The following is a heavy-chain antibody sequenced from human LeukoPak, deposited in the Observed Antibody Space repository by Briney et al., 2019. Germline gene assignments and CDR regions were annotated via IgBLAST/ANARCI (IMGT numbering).Heavy chain of an antibody. J-gene: IGHJ4*02. V-gene: IGHV5-51*01. CDR1: GYSFTSYW. CDR3: ASPPTRECSSISCSLSY. Sequence: GESLKISCKGSGYSFTSYWIAWVRQMPGKGLEWMGFIYNGDSDTRYSPSFQGQVTISVDKTVSAAYLQWCSLKASDTAMYYCASPPTRECSSISCSLSYWGQGTLVTVSS. D-gene: IGHD2-2*01. CDR2: IYNGDSDT.